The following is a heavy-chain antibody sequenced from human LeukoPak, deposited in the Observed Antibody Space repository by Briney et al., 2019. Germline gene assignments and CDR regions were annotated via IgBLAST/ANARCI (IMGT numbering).Heavy chain of an antibody. J-gene: IGHJ4*02. CDR1: GFTFSSYA. D-gene: IGHD2-15*01. CDR2: ISGSGGST. Sequence: PGGSLRLSCAASGFTFSSYAMSWVRQAPGKGLEWVSAISGSGGSTSYAQKFQGRVTMTRDTSTSTVYMELSSLRSEDTAVYYCARNGGYCSGGSCSYYFDYWGQGTLVTVSS. CDR3: ARNGGYCSGGSCSYYFDY. V-gene: IGHV3-23*01.